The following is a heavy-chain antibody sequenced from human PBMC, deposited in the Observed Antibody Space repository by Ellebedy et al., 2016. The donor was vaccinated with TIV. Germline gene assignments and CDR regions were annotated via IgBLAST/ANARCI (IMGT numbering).Heavy chain of an antibody. CDR3: ARFRKKWRSGPFP. CDR2: VNHSGST. J-gene: IGHJ5*02. CDR1: GGSFSGHY. V-gene: IGHV4-34*01. D-gene: IGHD5-12*01. Sequence: SETLSLXXAVNGGSFSGHYWSWIRQPPGKGLEWIGEVNHSGSTNYNGTLKSRVVISVDTSKNQFSLKLSSVTAADTAVYYCARFRKKWRSGPFPWGQGTLVTVSS.